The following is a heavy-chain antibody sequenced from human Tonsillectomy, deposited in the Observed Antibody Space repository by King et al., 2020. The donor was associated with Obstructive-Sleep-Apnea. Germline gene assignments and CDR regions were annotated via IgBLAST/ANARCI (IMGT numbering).Heavy chain of an antibody. J-gene: IGHJ5*01. V-gene: IGHV4-4*07. CDR3: ARDGSVGWFDS. Sequence: QLQESGPGLVKPSETLSLTCTVSGGSINSYYWSWIRQPAGKGLEWIGRIYTRGSTNYNPSLKSRVTLSVDTSKNQFSLKLRSVIAADTAVYYCARDGSVGWFDSWGQGTLVTVSS. CDR1: GGSINSYY. D-gene: IGHD2-15*01. CDR2: IYTRGST.